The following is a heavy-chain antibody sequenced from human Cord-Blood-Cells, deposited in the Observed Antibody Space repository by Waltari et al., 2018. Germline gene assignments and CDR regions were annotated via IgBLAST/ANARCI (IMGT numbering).Heavy chain of an antibody. CDR2: INPNSGGT. J-gene: IGHJ4*02. V-gene: IGHV1-2*02. CDR1: GYTFTGYY. D-gene: IGHD2-2*01. CDR3: ARAPAIVVVPAAIMFDY. Sequence: QVPLVQSGAEVKKPGASVKVSCKASGYTFTGYYMHWVRQAPGQGLEWMGWINPNSGGTNYAQKFQGRVTMTRDTSISTAYMELSRLRSDDTAVYYCARAPAIVVVPAAIMFDYWGQGTLVTVSS.